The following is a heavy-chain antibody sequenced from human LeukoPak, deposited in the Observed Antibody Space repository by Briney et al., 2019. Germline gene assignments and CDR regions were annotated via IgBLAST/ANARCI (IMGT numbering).Heavy chain of an antibody. CDR1: GFTFGDYA. CDR2: IRSKAYGGTT. Sequence: PGGSLRLSCTASGFTFGDYAMSWVRQAPGKGLEWVGFIRSKAYGGTTEYDASVKGRFTISRDDSKSIAYLQMNSLKTEDTAVYYCTRPTDYYYYGMDVWGQGTTVTVSS. J-gene: IGHJ6*02. CDR3: TRPTDYYYYGMDV. V-gene: IGHV3-49*04.